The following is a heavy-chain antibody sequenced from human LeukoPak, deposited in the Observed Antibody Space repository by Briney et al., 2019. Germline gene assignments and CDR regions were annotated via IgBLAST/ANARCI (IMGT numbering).Heavy chain of an antibody. D-gene: IGHD2-21*02. J-gene: IGHJ3*02. V-gene: IGHV3-23*01. CDR2: ISVSGGST. CDR3: AHIVVVTAPYDAFDI. Sequence: GGSLRLSCAASGFTFSSKAMRWVPQAPGQGLEGVLAISVSGGSTYYADSVKRRFTIYRDNSKNTLYLQMNSLRAEDTAVYYCAHIVVVTAPYDAFDIWGQGTMVTVSS. CDR1: GFTFSSKA.